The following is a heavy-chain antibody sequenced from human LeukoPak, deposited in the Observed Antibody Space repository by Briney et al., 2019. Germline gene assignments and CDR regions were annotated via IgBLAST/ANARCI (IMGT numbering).Heavy chain of an antibody. D-gene: IGHD1-14*01. Sequence: ASVKVSCKASGYTFISYDITWVRQAPGQGLEWMGWISTSNGNTDYAQKFQGRVTMTTDTSTSTVYMELRSLRLDDTAVCYCARDPYHRMGPPLDLWGQGALVTVSS. CDR3: ARDPYHRMGPPLDL. V-gene: IGHV1-18*01. CDR1: GYTFISYD. J-gene: IGHJ5*02. CDR2: ISTSNGNT.